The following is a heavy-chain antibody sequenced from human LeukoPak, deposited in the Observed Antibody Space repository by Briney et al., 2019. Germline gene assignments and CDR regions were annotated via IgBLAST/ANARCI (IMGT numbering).Heavy chain of an antibody. CDR1: GGSISSSSYY. Sequence: PSETLSLTCSVSGGSISSSSYYWGWIRQPPGKGLEWIGSIYYSGNTYYNPSLKSRVIVSIDMSKNQFSLNLSSVTAADTAVYYCAGHASWFNPWGQGTLVTVSS. CDR2: IYYSGNT. J-gene: IGHJ5*02. V-gene: IGHV4-39*01. CDR3: AGHASWFNP.